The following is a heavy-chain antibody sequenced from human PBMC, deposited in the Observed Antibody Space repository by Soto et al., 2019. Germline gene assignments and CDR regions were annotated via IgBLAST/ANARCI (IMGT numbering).Heavy chain of an antibody. V-gene: IGHV6-1*01. J-gene: IGHJ6*02. Sequence: PSQTLSLTCAISGDSVSSNSAAWNWIRQSPSRGLEWLGRTYYRSKWYNDYAVSVKSRITINPDTSKNQFSLQLNSVTPEDTAVYYCARVEYSSSWGPDYYYGMDVWGQGXTVTVSS. D-gene: IGHD6-13*01. CDR2: TYYRSKWYN. CDR1: GDSVSSNSAA. CDR3: ARVEYSSSWGPDYYYGMDV.